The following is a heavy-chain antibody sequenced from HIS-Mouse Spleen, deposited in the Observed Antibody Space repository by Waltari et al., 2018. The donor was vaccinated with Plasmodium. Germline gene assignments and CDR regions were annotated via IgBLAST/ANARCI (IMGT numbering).Heavy chain of an antibody. CDR3: ARGSAAAGPFDY. CDR2: INHRGST. CDR1: CRSFSCSY. V-gene: IGHV4-34*01. Sequence: QVQLQQWGAGLLKPSETLSLTCADHCRSFSCSYCSWSRQPPGKGLEWIGEINHRGSTNYNPSLKSRVTISVDTSKNQFSLKLSSVTAADTAVYYCARGSAAAGPFDYWGQGTLVTVSS. D-gene: IGHD6-13*01. J-gene: IGHJ4*02.